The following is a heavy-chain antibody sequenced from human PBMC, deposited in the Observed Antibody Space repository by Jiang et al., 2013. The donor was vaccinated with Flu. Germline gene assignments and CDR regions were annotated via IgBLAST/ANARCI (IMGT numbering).Heavy chain of an antibody. CDR2: IYPGDSDT. J-gene: IGHJ4*02. CDR3: ARWYSSGWSDY. V-gene: IGHV5-51*01. Sequence: GAEVKKPGESLKISCKGSGFSFTSYWIGWVRQMPGKGLEWMGIIYPGDSDTLYSPSFQGQVTISADKSITTAYLQWGSLRASDTAMYYCARWYSSGWSDYWGQGTLVTVSS. D-gene: IGHD6-19*01. CDR1: GFSFTSYW.